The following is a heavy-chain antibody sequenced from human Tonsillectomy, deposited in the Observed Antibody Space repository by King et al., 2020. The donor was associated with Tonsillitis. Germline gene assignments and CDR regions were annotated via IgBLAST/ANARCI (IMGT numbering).Heavy chain of an antibody. V-gene: IGHV4-4*02. Sequence: LQLQESGPGLVQPSGTLSLTCAVSGGSISSSNWWSWVRQPPGKGLEWIGEIYHSGSTNYNPSLKSRVTISVDKSKNQFSLKLSSVTAADTAVYYCARDITAGVVRGVIRENWFDPWGQGTLVTVSS. CDR1: GGSISSSNW. D-gene: IGHD3-10*01. CDR3: ARDITAGVVRGVIRENWFDP. CDR2: IYHSGST. J-gene: IGHJ5*02.